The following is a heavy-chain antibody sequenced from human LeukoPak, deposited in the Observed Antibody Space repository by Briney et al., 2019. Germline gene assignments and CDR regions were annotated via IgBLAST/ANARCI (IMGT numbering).Heavy chain of an antibody. Sequence: GSSVKVSCKASGGTFSSYAISWVRQAPGQGLEWMGGIIPIFGTANYAQKFQGRATITADKSTSTAYMELSSLRSEDTAVYYCARDLGNWNYAAYYYYYYMDVWGKGTTVTVSS. CDR2: IIPIFGTA. CDR1: GGTFSSYA. J-gene: IGHJ6*03. CDR3: ARDLGNWNYAAYYYYYYMDV. D-gene: IGHD1-7*01. V-gene: IGHV1-69*06.